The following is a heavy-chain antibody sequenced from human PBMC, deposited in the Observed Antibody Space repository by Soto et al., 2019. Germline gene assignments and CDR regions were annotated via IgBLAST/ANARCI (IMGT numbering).Heavy chain of an antibody. CDR1: GYMFKNYG. CDR2: ISPYNGNT. J-gene: IGHJ3*02. V-gene: IGHV1-18*04. Sequence: ASVEVSCKASGYMFKNYGISWVRQAPGQGLEWMAWISPYNGNTNYAQKFQCRVTMTADSSTSTAHMELRSLKTDDTAVYYCARDLLPMTGTSNDAFVIWGQGTIVTVSS. CDR3: ARDLLPMTGTSNDAFVI. D-gene: IGHD1-7*01.